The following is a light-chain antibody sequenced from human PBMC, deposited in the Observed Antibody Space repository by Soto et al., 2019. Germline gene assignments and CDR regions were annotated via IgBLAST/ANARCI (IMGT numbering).Light chain of an antibody. Sequence: EIVLTQSPGTLSLSPGERATLSCRASQSVSSSYLAWYQQKPGQAPRLLIYGASSRATGIPDRFSGSGSGTDFTLTISRLEPEDFAVYYCQHYDSSRYTFGQGTKLEIK. CDR1: QSVSSSY. J-gene: IGKJ2*01. V-gene: IGKV3-20*01. CDR3: QHYDSSRYT. CDR2: GAS.